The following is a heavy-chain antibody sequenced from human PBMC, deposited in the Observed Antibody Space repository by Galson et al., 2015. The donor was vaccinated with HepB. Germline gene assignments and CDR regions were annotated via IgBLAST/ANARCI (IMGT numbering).Heavy chain of an antibody. CDR3: ARGPTVTTIVGYYYYYYMDV. D-gene: IGHD4-11*01. Sequence: SVKVSCKTSGYTFTSYYMHWVRQAPGQGLEWMGIINPSGGSTSYAQKFQGRVTMTRDTSTSTVYMELSSLRSEDTAVYYCARGPTVTTIVGYYYYYYMDVWGKGTTVTVSS. J-gene: IGHJ6*03. CDR1: GYTFTSYY. CDR2: INPSGGST. V-gene: IGHV1-46*01.